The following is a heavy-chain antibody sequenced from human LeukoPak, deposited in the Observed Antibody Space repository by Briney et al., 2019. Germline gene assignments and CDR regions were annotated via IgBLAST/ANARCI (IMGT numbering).Heavy chain of an antibody. J-gene: IGHJ5*02. D-gene: IGHD3-16*02. CDR2: IYHSGST. V-gene: IGHV4-38-2*02. CDR1: GYSISSGYY. CDR3: AREGIMITFGGVIVPLHWFDP. Sequence: PSETLSLTRTVSGYSISSGYYWGWIRQPPGKGLEWIGSIYHSGSTYYNPSLKSRVTISVDTSKNQFSLKLSSVTAADTAVYYCAREGIMITFGGVIVPLHWFDPWGQGTLVTVSS.